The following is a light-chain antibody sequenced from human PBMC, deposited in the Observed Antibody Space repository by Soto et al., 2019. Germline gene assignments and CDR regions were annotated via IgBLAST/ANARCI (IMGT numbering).Light chain of an antibody. CDR3: SSHTSSSTLV. CDR2: EVS. CDR1: SSDVGGYNY. V-gene: IGLV2-14*01. Sequence: QSALTQPASVSGSPGQSITISCTGSSSDVGGYNYVCWYQQHPGKVSKLMIYEVSTQQSGVSDRFSGSKSGNTASLTISGLQSEYEADYYCSSHTSSSTLVFGGGTKLTVL. J-gene: IGLJ2*01.